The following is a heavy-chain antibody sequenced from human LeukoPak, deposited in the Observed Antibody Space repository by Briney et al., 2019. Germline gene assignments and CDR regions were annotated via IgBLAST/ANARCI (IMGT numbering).Heavy chain of an antibody. J-gene: IGHJ6*03. D-gene: IGHD4-17*01. CDR1: GGSFSGYY. CDR2: INHSGST. CDR3: ARGRRSLYYYYMDV. V-gene: IGHV4-34*01. Sequence: SETLSLTCAVYGGSFSGYYWSWIRQPPGKGLEWIGEINHSGSTNYNPSLKSRVTISVDTSKNQFSLKLSSVTAADTAVYYCARGRRSLYYYYMDVWGKGTTVTVSS.